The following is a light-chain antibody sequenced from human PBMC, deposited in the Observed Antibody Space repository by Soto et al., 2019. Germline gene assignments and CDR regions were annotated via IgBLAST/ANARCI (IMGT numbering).Light chain of an antibody. Sequence: QSVLTQPASVSGSPGQSITISCTGTSSDVGAYNYVSWYQQHPGKAPKLMIYEVTNRPSGVSNRFSGSKSGNTASLTISGLQAEDEADYYCSSYTGSSTLVFGGGTKLTVL. V-gene: IGLV2-14*01. CDR2: EVT. J-gene: IGLJ3*02. CDR1: SSDVGAYNY. CDR3: SSYTGSSTLV.